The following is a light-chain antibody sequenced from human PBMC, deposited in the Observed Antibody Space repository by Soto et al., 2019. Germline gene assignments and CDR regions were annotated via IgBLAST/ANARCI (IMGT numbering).Light chain of an antibody. Sequence: EIVLTQSPAPLSLSPGERATLSCRASQSVSSYLAWYQQKPGQAPRLLIYDASNRATGIPARFSGSGSGTDFTLTISSLEPEEFAVYYCQQRSNWPPTWTFGQGTKVDI. CDR1: QSVSSY. J-gene: IGKJ1*01. CDR3: QQRSNWPPTWT. V-gene: IGKV3-11*01. CDR2: DAS.